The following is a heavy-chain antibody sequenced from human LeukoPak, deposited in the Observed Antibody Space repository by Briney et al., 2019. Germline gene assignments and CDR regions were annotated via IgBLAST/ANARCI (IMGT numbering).Heavy chain of an antibody. J-gene: IGHJ4*02. CDR3: ARLVFVPAADGEFDY. D-gene: IGHD2-2*01. CDR2: INPSGGST. CDR1: GYTFTSYY. V-gene: IGHV1-46*01. Sequence: GASVKVSCKASGYTFTSYYMHWVRQAPGQGLEWMGIINPSGGSTSYAQKFQGRVTMTRDTSISTAYMELSRLRSDDTAVYYCARLVFVPAADGEFDYWGQGTLVTVSS.